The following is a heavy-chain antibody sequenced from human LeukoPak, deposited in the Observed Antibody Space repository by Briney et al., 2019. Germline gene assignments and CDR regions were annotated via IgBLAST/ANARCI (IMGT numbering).Heavy chain of an antibody. CDR2: FDPEDGET. CDR1: GYTLTELS. Sequence: WASVKVSCKVSGYTLTELSMHWVRQAPGKGLEWMGGFDPEDGETIYAQKFQGRVTMTEDTSTDTAYMELSSLRSEDTAVYYCATVLEGSGSYYGFDYWGQGTLVTVSS. V-gene: IGHV1-24*01. CDR3: ATVLEGSGSYYGFDY. D-gene: IGHD3-10*01. J-gene: IGHJ4*02.